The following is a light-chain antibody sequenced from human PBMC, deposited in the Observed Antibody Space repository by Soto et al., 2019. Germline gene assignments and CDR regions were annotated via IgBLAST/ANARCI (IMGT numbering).Light chain of an antibody. J-gene: IGKJ1*01. Sequence: DIVLTQSPAPLSVSPGESAALSCRASQSVRSNLAWYLQKPGQAPRLLIYGASPRATGIPARFSGSGSGTEFTLTISSLQSEDVAVYYCQQYNNWPPTLGQGTKVDI. CDR2: GAS. V-gene: IGKV3-15*01. CDR1: QSVRSN. CDR3: QQYNNWPPT.